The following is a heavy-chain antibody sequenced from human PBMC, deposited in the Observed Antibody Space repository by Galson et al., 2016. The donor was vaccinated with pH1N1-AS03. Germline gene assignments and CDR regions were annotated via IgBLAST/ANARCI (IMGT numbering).Heavy chain of an antibody. Sequence: SVKVSCKASGYTFTSYYMQWVRQAPGQGLEWMGIISPGSGSTNYAQKFQGRVTMTRDTSTSTVYMELSSLRAEETAVYYCARMFYYDSSGYSHFEHWGQGTLVTVSS. V-gene: IGHV1-46*01. CDR1: GYTFTSYY. CDR2: ISPGSGST. D-gene: IGHD3-22*01. CDR3: ARMFYYDSSGYSHFEH. J-gene: IGHJ4*02.